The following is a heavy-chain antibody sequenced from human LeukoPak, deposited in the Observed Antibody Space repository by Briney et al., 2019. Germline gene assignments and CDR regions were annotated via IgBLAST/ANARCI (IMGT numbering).Heavy chain of an antibody. D-gene: IGHD2-2*01. V-gene: IGHV4-34*01. CDR3: ARGVPAALFY. Sequence: SETLSLTCAVSGGSFSGYYWSWIRQPPGKGLEWIGEISHSGSTNYNPSLKSRVTISVDTSKNQFSLKLSSVTAADTAVYYCARGVPAALFYWGQGTLVTVSS. CDR1: GGSFSGYY. J-gene: IGHJ4*02. CDR2: ISHSGST.